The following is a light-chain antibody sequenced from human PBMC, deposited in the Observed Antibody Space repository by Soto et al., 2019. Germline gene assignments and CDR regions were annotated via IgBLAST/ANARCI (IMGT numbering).Light chain of an antibody. J-gene: IGLJ3*02. V-gene: IGLV2-14*01. CDR3: SSYTSSSTLWV. Sequence: QSALTQPASVSGCPGQSITISCTGTSSDVGGYNYVSWYQQHPGKAPKLMIYEVSNRPSGVSNRFSGSKSGNTASLTISGLQAEDEADYYCSSYTSSSTLWVFGGGTQLTVL. CDR1: SSDVGGYNY. CDR2: EVS.